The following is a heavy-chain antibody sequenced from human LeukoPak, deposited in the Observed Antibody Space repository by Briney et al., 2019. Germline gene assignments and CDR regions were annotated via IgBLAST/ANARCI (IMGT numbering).Heavy chain of an antibody. CDR1: GGSFSGYY. Sequence: SETLSLTCAVYGGSFSGYYWSWIRQPPGKGLEWIGEINHSGSTNYNPSLTSRVTISVDTSKNQFSLKLSSVTAADTAVYYCARGRASRITMVRGAAGRVIFDYWGQGTLVTVSS. J-gene: IGHJ4*02. V-gene: IGHV4-34*01. D-gene: IGHD3-10*01. CDR2: INHSGST. CDR3: ARGRASRITMVRGAAGRVIFDY.